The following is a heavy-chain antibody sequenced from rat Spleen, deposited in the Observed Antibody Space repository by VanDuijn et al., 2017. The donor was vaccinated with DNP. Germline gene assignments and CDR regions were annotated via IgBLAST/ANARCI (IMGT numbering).Heavy chain of an antibody. CDR2: ISYSGST. D-gene: IGHD1-12*03. V-gene: IGHV3-1*01. CDR3: ARGNDGYYPNWYFDF. J-gene: IGHJ1*01. Sequence: EVQLRESGPGLVKPSQSLSLTCSVTGFSITSNYWAWIRKLPGNKMEWVGHISYSGSTSYNPSLKSRISISRDTSKNQFFLHLNSVTTEDTATYYCARGNDGYYPNWYFDFWGPGTMVTVSS. CDR1: GFSITSNY.